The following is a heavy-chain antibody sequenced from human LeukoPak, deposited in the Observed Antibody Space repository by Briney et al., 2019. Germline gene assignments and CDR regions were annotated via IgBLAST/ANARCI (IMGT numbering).Heavy chain of an antibody. D-gene: IGHD2-2*03. V-gene: IGHV4-39*07. Sequence: PSETLSLTCTVSGGSISSSSYYWGWIRQPPGKGLEWIGSIYYSGSTYYNPSLKSRVTISVDTSKNQFSLKLSSVTAADTAVYYCARVTTWILPDYYYYYMDVWGKGTTVTVSS. CDR2: IYYSGST. CDR1: GGSISSSSYY. CDR3: ARVTTWILPDYYYYYMDV. J-gene: IGHJ6*03.